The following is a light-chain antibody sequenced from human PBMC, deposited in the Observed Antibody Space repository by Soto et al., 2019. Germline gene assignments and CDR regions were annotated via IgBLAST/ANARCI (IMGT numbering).Light chain of an antibody. CDR2: GAS. CDR3: QQSYSAPRT. J-gene: IGKJ1*01. V-gene: IGKV3-15*01. CDR1: QSVSSN. Sequence: EVVLTQSPATLSLSPGERATLSCRASQSVSSNFAWYQQKPGQGPRLLIYGASTRATGIPARFSGSGSGTDFTLTISSLQPEDFSTYYCQQSYSAPRTFGQGTKVDIK.